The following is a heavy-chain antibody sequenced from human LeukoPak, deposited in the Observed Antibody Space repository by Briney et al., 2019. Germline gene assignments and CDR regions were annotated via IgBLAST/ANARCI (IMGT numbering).Heavy chain of an antibody. V-gene: IGHV3-7*01. J-gene: IGHJ4*02. D-gene: IGHD3-9*01. CDR1: GFTFSSYW. CDR2: IKQDGSEK. CDR3: ARQRTSVVRYFDRGFDY. Sequence: GGSLRLSCAASGFTFSSYWMSWVRQAPGKGLEWVANIKQDGSEKYYVDSVKGRVTISRANAKNSLYLQMNSLRAEDTAVYYCARQRTSVVRYFDRGFDYWGQGTLVTVSS.